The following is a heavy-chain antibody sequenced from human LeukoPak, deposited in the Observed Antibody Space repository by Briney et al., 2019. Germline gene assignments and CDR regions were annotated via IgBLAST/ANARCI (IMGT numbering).Heavy chain of an antibody. J-gene: IGHJ3*02. CDR3: TAAEGSDSDDAFDI. CDR1: GFTFSNAW. V-gene: IGHV3-15*01. Sequence: GGSLRLSCAASGFTFSNAWMSWVRQAPGKGLEWVGRIKSKTDGGTTDYAAPVKGRFTISRDDSKNTLYLQMNSLKTEDTAVYYCTAAEGSDSDDAFDIWGQGTMVTVSS. CDR2: IKSKTDGGTT. D-gene: IGHD2-21*02.